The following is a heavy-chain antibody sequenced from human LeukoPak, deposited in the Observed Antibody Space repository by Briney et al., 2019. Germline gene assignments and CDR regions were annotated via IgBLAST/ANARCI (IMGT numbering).Heavy chain of an antibody. J-gene: IGHJ4*02. V-gene: IGHV3-7*01. Sequence: GGSLRLSRAASGFSFSAYWMTWVRQAPGTGLEWVANINPAGTETYYVDPVKGRFTISRDNANNLLYLQMNSLRAEDTAVYYCARFGYVAAVDLWGQGTLVTVSS. CDR1: GFSFSAYW. D-gene: IGHD2-15*01. CDR2: INPAGTET. CDR3: ARFGYVAAVDL.